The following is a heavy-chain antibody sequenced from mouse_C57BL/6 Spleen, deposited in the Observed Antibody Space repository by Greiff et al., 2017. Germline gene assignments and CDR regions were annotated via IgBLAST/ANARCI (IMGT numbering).Heavy chain of an antibody. V-gene: IGHV1-74*01. CDR2: IHPSDSDT. J-gene: IGHJ1*03. Sequence: QVQLQQPGAELVKPGASVKVSCKASGYTFTSYWMHWVKQRPGQGLEWIGRIHPSDSDTNYNQKFKGKATLTVDKSSSTAYMQLSSLTSEDSAVYYGAIWRIDDYDWYFDVWGTGTTVTVSS. D-gene: IGHD2-4*01. CDR3: AIWRIDDYDWYFDV. CDR1: GYTFTSYW.